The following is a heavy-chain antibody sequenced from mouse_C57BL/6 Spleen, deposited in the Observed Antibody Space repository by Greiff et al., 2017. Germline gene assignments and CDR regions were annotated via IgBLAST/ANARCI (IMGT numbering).Heavy chain of an antibody. CDR1: GFTFSDYG. Sequence: EVQVVESGGGLVKPGGSLKLSCAASGFTFSDYGMHWVRQAPEKGLEWVAYISSGSSTIYYADTVKGRFTNSRDNAKNTLFLQMTSLRSEDTAMYYCAREFITTVVYFDYWGQGTTLTVSS. J-gene: IGHJ2*01. V-gene: IGHV5-17*01. D-gene: IGHD1-1*01. CDR2: ISSGSSTI. CDR3: AREFITTVVYFDY.